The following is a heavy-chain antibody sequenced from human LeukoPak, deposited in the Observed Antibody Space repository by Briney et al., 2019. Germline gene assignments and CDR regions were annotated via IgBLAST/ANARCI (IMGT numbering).Heavy chain of an antibody. V-gene: IGHV3-30*02. CDR3: AKDQEDIVVVVAAGAFDY. Sequence: GGSLRLSCAASGFTFSSYGMHWVRQAPGKGLEWVAFIRYDGSNKYYADSVKGRFTISRDNSKNTLYLQMNSLRAEDTAVYYCAKDQEDIVVVVAAGAFDYWGQGTLVTVSS. D-gene: IGHD2-15*01. CDR2: IRYDGSNK. CDR1: GFTFSSYG. J-gene: IGHJ4*02.